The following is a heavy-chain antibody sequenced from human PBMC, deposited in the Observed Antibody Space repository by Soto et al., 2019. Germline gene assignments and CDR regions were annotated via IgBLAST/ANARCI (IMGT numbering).Heavy chain of an antibody. CDR3: ARQGSGWYEGIDY. D-gene: IGHD6-19*01. CDR2: IYYSGST. J-gene: IGHJ4*02. V-gene: IGHV4-31*03. Sequence: QVQLQESGPGLVKPSQTLSLTCTVSGGSISSGGYYWSWIRQHPGKGLEWIGYIYYSGSTYYNPSLKSRGTISVDTSKPHCSLKLSSVTAADTAVYYCARQGSGWYEGIDYWGQGTLVTVSS. CDR1: GGSISSGGYY.